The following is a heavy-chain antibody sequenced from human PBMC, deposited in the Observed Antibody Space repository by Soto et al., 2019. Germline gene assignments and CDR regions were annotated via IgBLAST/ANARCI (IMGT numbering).Heavy chain of an antibody. V-gene: IGHV1-69*01. CDR2: IIPIFGTA. D-gene: IGHD3-9*01. CDR1: GGTFSSYA. CDR3: ARDLFSHYDILTGPYSVNYYYGMDV. Sequence: QVQLVQSGAEVKKPGSSVKVSCKASGGTFSSYAISWVRQAPGQGLEWMGGIIPIFGTANYAQKFQGRVTITADESTSTAYMELSSLRSEDTAVYYCARDLFSHYDILTGPYSVNYYYGMDVWGQGTTVTVSS. J-gene: IGHJ6*02.